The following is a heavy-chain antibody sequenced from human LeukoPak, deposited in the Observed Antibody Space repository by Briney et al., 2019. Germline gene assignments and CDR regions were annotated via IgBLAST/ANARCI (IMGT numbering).Heavy chain of an antibody. CDR1: GGTFSSYA. D-gene: IGHD6-19*01. J-gene: IGHJ6*03. CDR3: AYEQWLDGYYYYYMDV. Sequence: SVKVSCKASGGTFSSYAISWVRQAPGQGLEWMGRIIPIFGTANYAQKFQGRVTITTDGSTSTAYMELSSLRSEDTAVYYCAYEQWLDGYYYYYMDVWGKGTTVTVSS. CDR2: IIPIFGTA. V-gene: IGHV1-69*05.